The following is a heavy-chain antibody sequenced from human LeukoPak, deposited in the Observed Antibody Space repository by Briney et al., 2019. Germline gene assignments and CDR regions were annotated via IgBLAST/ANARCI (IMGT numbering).Heavy chain of an antibody. CDR2: ISHSGST. V-gene: IGHV4-34*01. CDR1: GGSFSGYY. D-gene: IGHD5-12*01. CDR3: ARGGYNFGHRFFDY. Sequence: SETLSLTCAVYGGSFSGYYWSWIRQPPGKGLEWIGEISHSGSTNCNPSLKSRVTISVDTSKNQFSLKLSSVTAADTAVYYCARGGYNFGHRFFDYWGQGTLVTVSS. J-gene: IGHJ4*02.